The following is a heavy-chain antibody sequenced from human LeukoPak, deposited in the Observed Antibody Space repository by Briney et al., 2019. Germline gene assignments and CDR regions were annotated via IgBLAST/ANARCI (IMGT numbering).Heavy chain of an antibody. CDR3: AKAFYMGTGHSPTFDY. CDR1: GFTLRSYA. V-gene: IGHV3-23*01. D-gene: IGHD3/OR15-3a*01. J-gene: IGHJ4*02. Sequence: GGSLRLSCAASGFTLRSYAISWLRQAPGRGLEWVSGISFTGGTTYYTDSVKGRFTISRDNSKNTLYLQMNSLRADDTAVYYCAKAFYMGTGHSPTFDYWGQGTLVTVSS. CDR2: ISFTGGTT.